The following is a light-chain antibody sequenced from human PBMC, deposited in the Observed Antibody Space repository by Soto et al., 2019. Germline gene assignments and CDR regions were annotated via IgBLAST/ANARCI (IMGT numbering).Light chain of an antibody. Sequence: QSALTQPRSVSGSPGQSVTISCTGTSSDVGGYNYVSWYQQHPGKAPKLMIYDVSKRPSGVPDRVSGSKSGNTASLTISGLQAEDEADYYCCSYAGSYPGVFGGGTKLTVL. CDR1: SSDVGGYNY. V-gene: IGLV2-11*01. J-gene: IGLJ3*02. CDR3: CSYAGSYPGV. CDR2: DVS.